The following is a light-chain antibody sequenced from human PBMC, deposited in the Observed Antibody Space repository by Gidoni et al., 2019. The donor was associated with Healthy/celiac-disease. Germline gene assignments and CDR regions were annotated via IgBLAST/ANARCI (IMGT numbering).Light chain of an antibody. CDR3: SSYTSSSRV. V-gene: IGLV2-14*03. J-gene: IGLJ2*01. CDR2: DVS. Sequence: QSALTQPASVSGSTGQSITLSCTGTSRDVGGYNYVSWYQQQPGKAPKLMIYDVSNRPSGVSNRFSGSKSGNTASLTISGLQAEDEADYYCSSYTSSSRVFGGGTKLTVL. CDR1: SRDVGGYNY.